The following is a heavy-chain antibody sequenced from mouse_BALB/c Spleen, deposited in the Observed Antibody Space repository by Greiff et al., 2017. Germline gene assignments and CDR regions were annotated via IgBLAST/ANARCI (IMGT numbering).Heavy chain of an antibody. V-gene: IGHV2-2*02. CDR3: ARERYYDPSFAY. Sequence: QVQLQQSGPGLVQPSQSLSITCTVSGFSLTSYGVHWVRQSPGKGLEWLGVIWSGGSTDYNAAFISRLSISKDNSKSQVFFKMNSLQANDTAIYYCARERYYDPSFAYWGQGTLVTVSA. D-gene: IGHD2-4*01. CDR2: IWSGGST. CDR1: GFSLTSYG. J-gene: IGHJ3*01.